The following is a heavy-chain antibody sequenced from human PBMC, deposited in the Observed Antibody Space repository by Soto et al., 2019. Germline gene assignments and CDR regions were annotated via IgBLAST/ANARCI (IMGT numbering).Heavy chain of an antibody. CDR3: ARRRSGGFFRFFDY. CDR2: TGSGTGPG. J-gene: IGHJ4*02. Sequence: SVKVSCKASGGSLSTNPISWVRQAPGQGLEWMGGTGSGTGPGNHAQKFQGRLTVTADKSTSTVYMELTNLSSEDTAVYYCARRRSGGFFRFFDYWGQGTLVTVSS. D-gene: IGHD2-15*01. CDR1: GGSLSTNP. V-gene: IGHV1-69*06.